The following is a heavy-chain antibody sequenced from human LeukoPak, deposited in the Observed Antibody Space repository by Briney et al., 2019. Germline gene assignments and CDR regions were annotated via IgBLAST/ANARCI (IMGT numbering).Heavy chain of an antibody. J-gene: IGHJ5*02. CDR1: GGSISSYY. Sequence: SETLSLTCTVSGGSISSYYWSWIRQPPGKGLELIGYTYYSGSTNYNPSLKSRVTISVDTSKNQFSLKLSSVTAADTAVYYCARGSSGWSKVNWFDPWGQGTLVTVSS. D-gene: IGHD6-19*01. CDR3: ARGSSGWSKVNWFDP. CDR2: TYYSGST. V-gene: IGHV4-59*01.